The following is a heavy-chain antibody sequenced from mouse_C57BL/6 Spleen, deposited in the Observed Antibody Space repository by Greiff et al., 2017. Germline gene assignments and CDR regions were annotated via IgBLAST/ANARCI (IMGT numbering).Heavy chain of an antibody. D-gene: IGHD2-1*01. CDR2: IDPSDSYT. V-gene: IGHV1-69*01. CDR3: ARGRGNYYAMDY. CDR1: GYTFTSYW. J-gene: IGHJ4*01. Sequence: QVQLKQPGAELVMPGASVKLSCKASGYTFTSYWMHWVKQRPGQGLEWIGVIDPSDSYTNYNQKFKGKSTLTVDKSSSTAYMQLSRLTSEDSAVYYCARGRGNYYAMDYCGQGTSVTVSS.